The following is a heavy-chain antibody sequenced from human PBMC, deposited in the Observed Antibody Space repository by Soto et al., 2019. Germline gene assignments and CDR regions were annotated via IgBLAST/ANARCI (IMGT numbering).Heavy chain of an antibody. D-gene: IGHD3-10*01. V-gene: IGHV4-34*01. CDR3: ARVAVARITMVRGVITASDV. CDR1: GGSFSGYY. J-gene: IGHJ6*02. CDR2: SNHSGST. Sequence: SETLSLTCAVYGGSFSGYYWSWIRQPPGKGLERIGESNHSGSTYYNPSLKSRVTISVDTSKNQFSLKLSSVTAADTAVYYCARVAVARITMVRGVITASDVWGQGTTVTVSS.